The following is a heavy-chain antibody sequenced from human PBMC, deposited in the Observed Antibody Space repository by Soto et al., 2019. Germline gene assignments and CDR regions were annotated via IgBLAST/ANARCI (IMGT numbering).Heavy chain of an antibody. CDR3: ATYRGDPRLAFDI. CDR1: GGSVSSSSYY. Sequence: QVQLQESGPGLVKPSETLSLTCTVSGGSVSSSSYYWSWIRQPPGKGLEWVGYIYFSGSTSCNPSLKSRVTISLDTSQNQFSLTLSSVTAADTAVYYCATYRGDPRLAFDIWGQGTMVPVSS. CDR2: IYFSGST. D-gene: IGHD2-21*01. J-gene: IGHJ3*02. V-gene: IGHV4-61*01.